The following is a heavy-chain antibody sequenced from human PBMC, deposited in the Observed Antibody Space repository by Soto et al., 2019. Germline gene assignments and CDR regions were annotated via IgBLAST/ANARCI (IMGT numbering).Heavy chain of an antibody. D-gene: IGHD6-6*01. CDR1: GGSISSGGYY. CDR2: IYYSGST. V-gene: IGHV4-31*03. Sequence: PSETLSLTCTVSGGSISSGGYYWSWIRQHPGKGLEWIGYIYYSGSTYYNPSLKSRVTISVDTSKNQFSLKLSSVTAADTAVYYCAREGSSWLDYWGQGTLVTVSS. CDR3: AREGSSWLDY. J-gene: IGHJ4*02.